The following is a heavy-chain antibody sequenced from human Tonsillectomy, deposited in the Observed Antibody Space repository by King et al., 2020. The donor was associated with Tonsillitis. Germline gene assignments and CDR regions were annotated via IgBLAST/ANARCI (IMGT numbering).Heavy chain of an antibody. D-gene: IGHD3-10*01. CDR3: ARVGGFGAFDI. CDR2: SSANNGDT. J-gene: IGHJ3*02. CDR1: GYTFTNYA. V-gene: IGHV1-18*01. Sequence: VQLVQSGAEVKEPGASVKVSCEASGYTFTNYAFGWVRQAPGQGLEWMGWSSANNGDTNYAQKLQGRVTMTTATSTRTAYIELRSLISDDTAVYYCARVGGFGAFDIWGPGTMVTVSS.